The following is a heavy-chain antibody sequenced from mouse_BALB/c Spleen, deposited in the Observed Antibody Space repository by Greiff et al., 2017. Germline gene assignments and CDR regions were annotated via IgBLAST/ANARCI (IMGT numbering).Heavy chain of an antibody. CDR3: ARDRDTTATRAMDY. V-gene: IGHV5-4*02. J-gene: IGHJ4*01. CDR2: ISDGGSYT. D-gene: IGHD1-2*01. CDR1: GFTFSDYY. Sequence: DVHLVESGGGLVKPGGSLKLSCAASGFTFSDYYMYWVRQTPEKRLEWVATISDGGSYTYYPDSVKGRFTISRDNAKNNLYLQMSSLKSEDTAMYYCARDRDTTATRAMDYWGQGTSVTVSS.